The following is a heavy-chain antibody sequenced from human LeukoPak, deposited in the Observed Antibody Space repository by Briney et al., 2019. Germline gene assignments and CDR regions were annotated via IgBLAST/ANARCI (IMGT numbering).Heavy chain of an antibody. CDR2: IYTSGST. Sequence: PSETLSLTCTVSGGSISSGSYYWRWIRQPAGKGLEWIGRIYTSGSTNYNPSLKSRVTISVDTSKNQFSLKLSSVTAADTAVYYCARVGRRDWFGELYFDYWGQGTLVTVSS. J-gene: IGHJ4*02. D-gene: IGHD3-10*01. CDR1: GGSISSGSYY. CDR3: ARVGRRDWFGELYFDY. V-gene: IGHV4-61*02.